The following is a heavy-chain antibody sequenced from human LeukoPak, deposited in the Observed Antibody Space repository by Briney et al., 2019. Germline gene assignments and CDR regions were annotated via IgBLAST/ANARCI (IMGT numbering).Heavy chain of an antibody. D-gene: IGHD2-8*01. CDR2: IYYSGST. CDR1: GGSVSSGSYY. J-gene: IGHJ4*02. V-gene: IGHV4-61*01. Sequence: SETLSLTCTVSGGSVSSGSYYWSWIRQPPGKGLEWIGYIYYSGSTNYNPSLKSRVTISVDTSKNQFSLKLSSVTAADTAVYYCARGGYCTNGVRYWLDYWGQGTLVTVSS. CDR3: ARGGYCTNGVRYWLDY.